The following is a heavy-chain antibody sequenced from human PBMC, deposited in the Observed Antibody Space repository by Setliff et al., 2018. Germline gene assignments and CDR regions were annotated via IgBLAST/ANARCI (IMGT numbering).Heavy chain of an antibody. Sequence: PGESLKISCAASGFTFSSYAMSWVRQAPGKGLEWVSAISGSGGRTYYADSVKGRFTISRDNSKNTLYLQMNSLRAEDTAVYYCAKALLLGDFDYWGQGTLVTVSS. V-gene: IGHV3-23*01. CDR1: GFTFSSYA. CDR3: AKALLLGDFDY. CDR2: ISGSGGRT. D-gene: IGHD3-10*01. J-gene: IGHJ4*02.